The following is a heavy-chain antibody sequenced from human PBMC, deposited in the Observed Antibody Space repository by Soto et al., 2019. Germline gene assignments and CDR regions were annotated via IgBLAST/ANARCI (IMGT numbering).Heavy chain of an antibody. CDR3: ARESGSYFLGLDY. J-gene: IGHJ4*02. CDR1: GFTFSSYS. CDR2: ISSSSSYI. D-gene: IGHD1-26*01. V-gene: IGHV3-21*01. Sequence: EVQLVESGGGLVKPGGSLRLSCAASGFTFSSYSMNWVRQAPGKGLELVSSISSSSSYIYYADSVKGRFTISRDNAKNSLYLQMNSLRAEDTAVYYCARESGSYFLGLDYWGQGTLVTVSS.